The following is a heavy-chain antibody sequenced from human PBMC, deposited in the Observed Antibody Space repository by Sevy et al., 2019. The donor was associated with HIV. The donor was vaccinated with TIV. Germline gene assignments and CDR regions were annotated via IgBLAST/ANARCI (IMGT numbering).Heavy chain of an antibody. CDR2: KTGSAGVT. V-gene: IGHV3-23*01. Sequence: GESLKISCAASGFSLSNYAISWVRQAPGKGLEWISTKTGSAGVTYYGDSVKGRFTISRDNSKNTLFLQMNSLRAEDTALYYCAKGRFPSIGTLGPFDSWGQGTLVTVSS. D-gene: IGHD6-6*01. CDR1: GFSLSNYA. CDR3: AKGRFPSIGTLGPFDS. J-gene: IGHJ4*02.